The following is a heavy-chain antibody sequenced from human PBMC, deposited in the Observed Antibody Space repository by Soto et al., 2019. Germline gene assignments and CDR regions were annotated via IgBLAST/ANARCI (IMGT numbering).Heavy chain of an antibody. CDR2: IYYNGNT. CDR3: ARLYYVSGRPLMDV. V-gene: IGHV4-59*01. CDR1: GGSIRSYY. J-gene: IGHJ6*02. Sequence: LSLTCAVSGGSIRSYYWTWVRQPPGKGLEWIGYIYYNGNTKYNPSLKSRVTISVDTPKNQFSLKVGSVNAADTAVYHCARLYYVSGRPLMDVWGQGTTVTVSS. D-gene: IGHD3-10*01.